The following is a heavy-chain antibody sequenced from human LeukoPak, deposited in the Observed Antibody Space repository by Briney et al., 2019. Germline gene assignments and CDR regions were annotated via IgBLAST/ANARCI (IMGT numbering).Heavy chain of an antibody. J-gene: IGHJ4*02. Sequence: GGSLRLSCAASGFTFSNYAMHWVRRAPGKGLEWVSLISSGGTYEYYADSVKGRFTISRDNSKNTLYLQLNSLRAEDTAVYYYARDPTYYYDSGSSGPHYFDNWGQGTLVTVSS. CDR3: ARDPTYYYDSGSSGPHYFDN. CDR1: GFTFSNYA. D-gene: IGHD3-10*01. CDR2: ISSGGTYE. V-gene: IGHV3-30*01.